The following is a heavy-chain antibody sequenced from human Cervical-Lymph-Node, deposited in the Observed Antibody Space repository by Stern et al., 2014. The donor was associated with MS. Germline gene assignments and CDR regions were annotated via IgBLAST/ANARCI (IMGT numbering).Heavy chain of an antibody. CDR3: ASGSLEGFDP. Sequence: DQLVESGAEVKKPGASVTVSCKASGYTFTSLGISWVRQAPGQGLEWMGWISAYNGNTTYAQKLQGRITLTTDTSTSTAYMELRSLTSDDTAVYYCASGSLEGFDPWGQGTLVTVSS. V-gene: IGHV1-18*01. J-gene: IGHJ5*02. D-gene: IGHD5-24*01. CDR1: GYTFTSLG. CDR2: ISAYNGNT.